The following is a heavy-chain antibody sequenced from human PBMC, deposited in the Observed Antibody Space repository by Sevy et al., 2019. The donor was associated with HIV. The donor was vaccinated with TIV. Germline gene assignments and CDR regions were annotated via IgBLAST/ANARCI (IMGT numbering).Heavy chain of an antibody. CDR3: ARVLLRLGDLSSMDS. D-gene: IGHD3-16*02. CDR2: IYLTGTT. J-gene: IGHJ4*02. V-gene: IGHV4-38-2*02. CDR1: GFSISSGYF. Sequence: SETLSLTCSVSGFSISSGYFWGWVRQPPGKGLEWIGSIYLTGTTYYNPSLKRRVTISVDTSKNQISLRLSSVTAADAAVYYCARVLLRLGDLSSMDSWGQGTPVTVSS.